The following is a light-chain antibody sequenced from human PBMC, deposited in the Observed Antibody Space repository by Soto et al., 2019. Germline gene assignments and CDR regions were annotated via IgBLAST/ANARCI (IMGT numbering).Light chain of an antibody. CDR3: QQYGSSPSIT. Sequence: IVCPQTPCTLPLSPGERAPLSCSASQSVSSSYLAWYQQKPGQAPRLLIYDASNRATGIPARFSGSGSGTDFTLTISSLEPEDFAVYYCQQYGSSPSITFGQGTRLEI. CDR1: QSVSSSY. CDR2: DAS. J-gene: IGKJ5*01. V-gene: IGKV3-20*01.